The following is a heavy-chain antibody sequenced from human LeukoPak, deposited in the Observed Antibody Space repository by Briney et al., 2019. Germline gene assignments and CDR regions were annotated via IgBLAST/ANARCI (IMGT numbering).Heavy chain of an antibody. CDR3: AKYNGQLLEQWYFDY. Sequence: PGGSLRLSCAASGFTFSNYAMSWVRQAPGKGLEWVSSIDKSDATTNYADSVRGRFTISRDNSKNTLHLQMSSLRAEDTAVYYRAKYNGQLLEQWYFDYWGQGTLVTVSS. D-gene: IGHD6-13*01. J-gene: IGHJ4*02. CDR2: IDKSDATT. V-gene: IGHV3-23*01. CDR1: GFTFSNYA.